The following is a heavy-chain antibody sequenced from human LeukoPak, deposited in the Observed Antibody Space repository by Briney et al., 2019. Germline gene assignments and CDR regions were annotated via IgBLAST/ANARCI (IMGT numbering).Heavy chain of an antibody. D-gene: IGHD6-25*01. V-gene: IGHV4-38-2*01. CDR1: GYSISSGYY. CDR2: IYHSGST. J-gene: IGHJ4*02. CDR3: ASWRAAYYFDY. Sequence: SETLSLTCAVSGYSISSGYYWGWIRQPPGKGLEWIGSIYHSGSTYYNPSLKSRVTISVDTSKNQFSLKLSSATAADTAVYYCASWRAAYYFDYWGQGTLVTVSS.